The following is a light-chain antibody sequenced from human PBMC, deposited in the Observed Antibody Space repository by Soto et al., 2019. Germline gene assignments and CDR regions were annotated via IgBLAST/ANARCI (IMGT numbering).Light chain of an antibody. CDR1: QSISNH. CDR2: GAS. V-gene: IGKV1-39*01. J-gene: IGKJ4*01. CDR3: QQSHSAPLT. Sequence: DVRMTQFPSSVSASVGDRVIITCQAGQSISNHLNWYQQKPHKAPKLLIYGASALGSEVPTRFSGSGSGTEFTLTISSLQPEDLGTYYCQQSHSAPLTFAGGTKVEI.